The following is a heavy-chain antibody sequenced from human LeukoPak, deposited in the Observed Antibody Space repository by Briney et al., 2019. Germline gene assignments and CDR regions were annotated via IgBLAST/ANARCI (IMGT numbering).Heavy chain of an antibody. V-gene: IGHV1-2*02. Sequence: ASVKVSCKASGYTFTGYYMHWVRQAPGQGLEWMGWINPNSGGTNYAQKFQGRVTMTRDTSISTAYMELSRLRSDDTAAYYCARDGTYYYDSSGYSDHWGQGTLVTVSS. D-gene: IGHD3-22*01. J-gene: IGHJ5*02. CDR2: INPNSGGT. CDR3: ARDGTYYYDSSGYSDH. CDR1: GYTFTGYY.